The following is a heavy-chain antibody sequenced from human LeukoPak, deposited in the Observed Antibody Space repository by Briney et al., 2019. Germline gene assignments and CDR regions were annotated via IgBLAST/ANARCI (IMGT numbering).Heavy chain of an antibody. CDR2: INHSGST. CDR1: GGSFSGYY. Sequence: SETTSLTCAVYGGSFSGYYWSWIRQPPGKGLEWIGEINHSGSTNYNPSLKSRVTISVDTSKNQFSLKLSSVTAADTAVYYCARKQLERRGPFDYWGQGTLVTVSS. D-gene: IGHD1-1*01. CDR3: ARKQLERRGPFDY. J-gene: IGHJ4*02. V-gene: IGHV4-34*01.